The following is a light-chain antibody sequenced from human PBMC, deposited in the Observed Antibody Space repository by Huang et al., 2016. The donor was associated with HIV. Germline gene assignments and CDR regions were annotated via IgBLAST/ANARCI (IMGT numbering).Light chain of an antibody. J-gene: IGKJ4*01. V-gene: IGKV3-15*01. Sequence: DIVMTQSPATLSVSPGERATLSCRASRSVTSKLAWYQQKPGQAPRLLIYEASTRATGIPARFSGSGSGTEFTLSISSLQPEDFAVYYCQQYNNWPPVTFGGGTKVEIK. CDR3: QQYNNWPPVT. CDR2: EAS. CDR1: RSVTSK.